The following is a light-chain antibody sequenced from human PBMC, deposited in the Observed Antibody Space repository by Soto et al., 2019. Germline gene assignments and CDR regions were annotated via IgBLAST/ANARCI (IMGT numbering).Light chain of an antibody. CDR1: LSISNW. CDR2: HAS. CDR3: QQTYSTPPT. Sequence: IQMTQSPSTLSATVGDRVTVTCRASLSISNWLAWYQQKPGKAPKLLIYHASSVESGVPSRFSGSGSGTDFTLTISSLQPEDFATYYCQQTYSTPPTFGQGTKVDIK. V-gene: IGKV1-39*01. J-gene: IGKJ1*01.